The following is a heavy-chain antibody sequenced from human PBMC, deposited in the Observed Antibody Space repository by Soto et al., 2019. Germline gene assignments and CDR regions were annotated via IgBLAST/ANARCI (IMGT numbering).Heavy chain of an antibody. V-gene: IGHV3-23*01. CDR2: ISGFGHDT. D-gene: IGHD5-12*01. J-gene: IGHJ4*02. CDR3: ARSLFMVAPFDF. CDR1: GFPFSTYA. Sequence: PGGSLKISCAASGFPFSTYAMTWVRQTPEKGLQWVAGISGFGHDTFHADFVQGRFTVSRDNSRNILYLQMNSLRADDTAMYFCARSLFMVAPFDFWGQGTLVTVSS.